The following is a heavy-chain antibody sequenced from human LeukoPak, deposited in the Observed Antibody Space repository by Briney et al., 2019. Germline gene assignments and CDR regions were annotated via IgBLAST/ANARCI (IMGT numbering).Heavy chain of an antibody. CDR3: ARDAQWELRIHTNARDAFDI. CDR1: GFTFSSYS. J-gene: IGHJ3*02. Sequence: GGSLRLSCAASGFTFSSYSMNWVRQAPGKGLEWVSSISSSSSYIYYADSVKGRFTISRDNAKNSLYLQMNGLRAEDTAVYYCARDAQWELRIHTNARDAFDIWGQGTMVTVSS. V-gene: IGHV3-21*01. CDR2: ISSSSSYI. D-gene: IGHD1-26*01.